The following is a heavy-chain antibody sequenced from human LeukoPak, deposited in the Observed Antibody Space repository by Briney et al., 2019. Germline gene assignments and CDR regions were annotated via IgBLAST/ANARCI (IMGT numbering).Heavy chain of an antibody. CDR1: GGSISSGSYY. CDR2: IYTSGST. CDR3: AREGGRVTTIFGYWFDP. J-gene: IGHJ5*02. V-gene: IGHV4-61*02. D-gene: IGHD3-3*01. Sequence: SETLSLTCTVSGGSISSGSYYWSWIRQPAGKGLEWIGRIYTSGSTNYNPSLKSRVTISVDTSKNQFSLKLSSVTAADTAVYYCAREGGRVTTIFGYWFDPWGQGTLVTVSS.